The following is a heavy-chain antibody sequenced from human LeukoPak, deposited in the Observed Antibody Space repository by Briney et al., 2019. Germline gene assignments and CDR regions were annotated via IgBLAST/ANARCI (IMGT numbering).Heavy chain of an antibody. J-gene: IGHJ4*02. CDR3: AKDRGY. CDR1: GLTFSTFP. V-gene: IGHV3-23*01. Sequence: GGSLRLSCAASGLTFSTFPMTWVRQAPGRGLEWVSAISASGDTTYYTDSVKGRFTISRDNSKNTLFLQTNNLRGEDTAVYYCAKDRGYWGQGTLVTVSA. CDR2: ISASGDTT.